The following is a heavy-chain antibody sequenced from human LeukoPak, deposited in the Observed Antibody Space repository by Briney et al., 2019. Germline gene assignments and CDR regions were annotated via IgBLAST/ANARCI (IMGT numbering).Heavy chain of an antibody. Sequence: GESLKISCKGSGYSFTSYWIAWVRQMPGKGLEWMGIIYPGDSDTTYSPSFQGQVTISADKSISTAYLQWSSLKASDTAMYYCARLEAAAFNWFDPWGQGTLVTVSS. CDR2: IYPGDSDT. V-gene: IGHV5-51*01. J-gene: IGHJ5*02. CDR1: GYSFTSYW. D-gene: IGHD6-13*01. CDR3: ARLEAAAFNWFDP.